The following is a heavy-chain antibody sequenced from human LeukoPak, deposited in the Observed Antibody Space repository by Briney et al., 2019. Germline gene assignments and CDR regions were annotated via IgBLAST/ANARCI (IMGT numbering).Heavy chain of an antibody. CDR1: GYTFTSYG. Sequence: ASVTVSCKASGYTFTSYGISWVRQAPGQGLEWMGWISAYNGNTNYAQKLQGRVTMTTDTSTSTAYMELRSLRSDDTAVYYCARGLAYSSGWYDFDYYYGMDVWGQGTTVTVSS. CDR2: ISAYNGNT. D-gene: IGHD6-19*01. CDR3: ARGLAYSSGWYDFDYYYGMDV. V-gene: IGHV1-18*01. J-gene: IGHJ6*02.